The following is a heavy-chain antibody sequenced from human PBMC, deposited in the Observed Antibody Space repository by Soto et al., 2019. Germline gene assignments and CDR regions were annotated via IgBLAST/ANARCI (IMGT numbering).Heavy chain of an antibody. CDR1: GSTISSYV. CDR3: AREYYGSGTYGYYGMDV. CDR2: IITITGPA. J-gene: IGHJ6*02. Sequence: QVQLVQSGAEVKKPGSSVKVSCKASGSTISSYVIAWVRQAPGQSLEWMGGIITITGPANYAQKFQGRLTITADEATSTAYMELSRLRSEDTAVYYCAREYYGSGTYGYYGMDVWGQGTTVTVSS. V-gene: IGHV1-69*01. D-gene: IGHD3-10*01.